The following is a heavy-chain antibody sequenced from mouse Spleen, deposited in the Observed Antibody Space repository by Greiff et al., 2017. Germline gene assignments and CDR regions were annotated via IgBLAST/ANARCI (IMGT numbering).Heavy chain of an antibody. CDR2: IDPETGGT. J-gene: IGHJ2*01. Sequence: VKLVESGAELVRPGASVTLSCKASGYTFTDYEMHWVKQTPVHGLEWIGAIDPETGGTAYNQKFKGKAILTADKSSSTAYMELRSLTSEDSAVYYCTRSALGPTDYWGQGTTLTVSS. CDR3: TRSALGPTDY. CDR1: GYTFTDYE. D-gene: IGHD4-1*01. V-gene: IGHV1-15*01.